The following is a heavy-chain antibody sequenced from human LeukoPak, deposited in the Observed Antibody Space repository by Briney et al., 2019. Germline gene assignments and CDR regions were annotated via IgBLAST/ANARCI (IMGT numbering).Heavy chain of an antibody. CDR1: GYTFTGYY. V-gene: IGHV1-2*02. CDR2: INPNSGGT. CDR3: ARDLYYDSSGSPDY. Sequence: ASVKVSCKASGYTFTGYYMHWVRQAPGQGLEWMGWINPNSGGTNYAQKFQGRVTMTRDTSISTAYMELSRLKSEDTAVYYCARDLYYDSSGSPDYWGQGTLVTVSS. D-gene: IGHD3-22*01. J-gene: IGHJ4*02.